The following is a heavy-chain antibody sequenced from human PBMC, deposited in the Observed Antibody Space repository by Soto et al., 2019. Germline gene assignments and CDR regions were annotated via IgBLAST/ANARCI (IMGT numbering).Heavy chain of an antibody. Sequence: SVKVSSKASGYTFTSYGIRWVRQAPGQGLEWMGWISAYNGNTNYAQKLQGRVTMTEDTSTDTAYMELSSLRSEDTAVYYCATAGIVVVPAAITSHWFDPWGQGTLVTVSS. CDR2: ISAYNGNT. CDR1: GYTFTSYG. J-gene: IGHJ5*02. V-gene: IGHV1-18*01. CDR3: ATAGIVVVPAAITSHWFDP. D-gene: IGHD2-2*01.